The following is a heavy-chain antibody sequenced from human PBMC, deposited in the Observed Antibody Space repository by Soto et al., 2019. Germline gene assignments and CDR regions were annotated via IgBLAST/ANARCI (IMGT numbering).Heavy chain of an antibody. CDR2: IYYSGST. J-gene: IGHJ4*02. V-gene: IGHV4-59*01. CDR3: AREGYDILTGYHNY. Sequence: SETLSLTCTVSGGSISSYYWSWIRQPPGKGLEWIGYIYYSGSTNYNPSLKSRVTISVDTSKNQFSLKLSSVTAADTAVYYCAREGYDILTGYHNYWGQGTLVTVSS. CDR1: GGSISSYY. D-gene: IGHD3-9*01.